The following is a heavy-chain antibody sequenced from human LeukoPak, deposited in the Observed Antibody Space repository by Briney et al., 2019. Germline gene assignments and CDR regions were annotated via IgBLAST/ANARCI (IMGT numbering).Heavy chain of an antibody. CDR2: VFYSGGT. CDR1: GGSITGYY. V-gene: IGHV4-59*08. D-gene: IGHD6-6*01. Sequence: SETLSLTCTVSGGSITGYYWSWIRQPPGNGLEWIGYVFYSGGTLYNPSVNSRVSISVDTSKNQFSLKLSSVTAADTAVYYCARQRVAARPDAFDIWGQGTMVTVSS. CDR3: ARQRVAARPDAFDI. J-gene: IGHJ3*02.